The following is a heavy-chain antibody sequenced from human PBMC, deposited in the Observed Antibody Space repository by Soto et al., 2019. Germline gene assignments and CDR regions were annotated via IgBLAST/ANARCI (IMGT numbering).Heavy chain of an antibody. Sequence: GGSLRLSCAASGFTFTRFSMNWVRQAPGKGLEWVSSISSTTNYIYYGDSMKGRFTISRDNAKNSLYLEMNSLRAEDTAVYYCARESEDLTSNFDYWGQGTQVTVSS. J-gene: IGHJ4*02. V-gene: IGHV3-21*06. CDR2: ISSTTNYI. CDR1: GFTFTRFS. CDR3: ARESEDLTSNFDY.